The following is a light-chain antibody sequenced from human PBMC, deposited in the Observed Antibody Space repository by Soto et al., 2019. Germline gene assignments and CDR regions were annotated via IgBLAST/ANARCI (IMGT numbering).Light chain of an antibody. Sequence: EIVLTQSPAPLSLSPGERATLSCRASQSVSSYLAWYQQKPGQAPRLLIYDASNRATGIPAMFSGCGSGTAFTLTISSLEPDDVAVYYCQQYGSSWTCGQGPKVEIK. CDR3: QQYGSSWT. CDR1: QSVSSY. J-gene: IGKJ1*01. V-gene: IGKV3-11*01. CDR2: DAS.